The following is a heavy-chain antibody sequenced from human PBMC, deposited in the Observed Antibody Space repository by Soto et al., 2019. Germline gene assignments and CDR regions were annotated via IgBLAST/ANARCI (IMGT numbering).Heavy chain of an antibody. CDR3: ARVESSGWSNWFDP. CDR2: INHSGGT. D-gene: IGHD6-19*01. Sequence: PLEALSLTCTVSSGSINDHYWSWIRQPPGKGLEWIGEINHSGGTIYNPSLKSRVTISVDTSKNQFSLRLSSVTAADTAVYYCARVESSGWSNWFDPWGQGTLVTVSS. CDR1: SGSINDHY. J-gene: IGHJ5*02. V-gene: IGHV4-34*01.